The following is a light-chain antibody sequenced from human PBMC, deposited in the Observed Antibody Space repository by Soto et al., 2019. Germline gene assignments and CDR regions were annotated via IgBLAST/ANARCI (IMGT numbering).Light chain of an antibody. V-gene: IGKV4-1*01. Sequence: DIVMNQSPDSLAVSLGDRATINCKSSQSVLYSSTNKNYLAWYQQKPGQPPKLLIYWSSTRESGVPDRFSGSGSGTDFTLTISSLQAEDVAVYYCQQYYNTPLTFGGGTKVEIK. CDR1: QSVLYSSTNKNY. J-gene: IGKJ4*01. CDR3: QQYYNTPLT. CDR2: WSS.